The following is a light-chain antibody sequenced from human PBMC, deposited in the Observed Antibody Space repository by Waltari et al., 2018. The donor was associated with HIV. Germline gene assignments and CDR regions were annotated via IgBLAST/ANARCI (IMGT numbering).Light chain of an antibody. CDR3: SSYAGSSSWV. CDR2: DVT. Sequence: QPALTLDASVSGSPGQPTAIPCPGSSCDVGGYHFVSWYQHHPGKAPKLIIYDVTKRPSGVSDRFSGSKSGNSASRTISGLQAEDEADYYCSSYAGSSSWVFGGGTKLTVL. CDR1: SCDVGGYHF. J-gene: IGLJ3*02. V-gene: IGLV2-23*02.